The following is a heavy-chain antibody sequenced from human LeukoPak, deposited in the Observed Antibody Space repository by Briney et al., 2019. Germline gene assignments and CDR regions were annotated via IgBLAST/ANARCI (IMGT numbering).Heavy chain of an antibody. V-gene: IGHV4-61*01. CDR1: GGSVSSDCNY. J-gene: IGHJ4*02. CDR3: AGAPNPTFFDY. Sequence: SETLSLTCIVSGGSVSSDCNYWGWILQPPGNGLEWIGHISYSGTTNYNPSLRSRVIISIDISQNQFSLRLSSVTAADTAVYYCAGAPNPTFFDYWGQGPLATVSS. CDR2: ISYSGTT.